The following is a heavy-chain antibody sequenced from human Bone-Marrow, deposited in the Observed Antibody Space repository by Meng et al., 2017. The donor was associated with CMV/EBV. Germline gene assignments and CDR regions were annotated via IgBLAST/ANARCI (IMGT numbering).Heavy chain of an antibody. Sequence: GGSRRLSCAASGFTFSSYGMHWVRQAPGKGLEWVAFIRYDGSNKYYADSVKGRFTISRDNSKNTLYLQMNSLSAEDTAVYYCAKDPSGRWLQSGDYWGQGTRVTVSS. J-gene: IGHJ4*02. CDR1: GFTFSSYG. CDR2: IRYDGSNK. V-gene: IGHV3-30*02. CDR3: AKDPSGRWLQSGDY. D-gene: IGHD5-24*01.